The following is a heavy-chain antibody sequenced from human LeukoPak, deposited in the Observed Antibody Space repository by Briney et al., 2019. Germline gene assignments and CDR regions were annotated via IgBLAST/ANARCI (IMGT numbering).Heavy chain of an antibody. J-gene: IGHJ5*02. Sequence: GGSLRLSCAASGFTFSSYSMNWDRQAPGKGLEWVSSISSSSSYIYYADSVKGRFTISRDNAKNSLYLQMNSLRAEDTAVYYCARVREGYCSGGSCYPEGFDPWGQGTLVTVSS. V-gene: IGHV3-21*01. D-gene: IGHD2-15*01. CDR2: ISSSSSYI. CDR1: GFTFSSYS. CDR3: ARVREGYCSGGSCYPEGFDP.